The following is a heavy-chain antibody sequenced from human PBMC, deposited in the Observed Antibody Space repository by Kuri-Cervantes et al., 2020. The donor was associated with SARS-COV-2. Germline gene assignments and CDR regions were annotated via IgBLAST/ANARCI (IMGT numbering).Heavy chain of an antibody. D-gene: IGHD3-3*01. CDR1: GFTFGDYA. CDR2: IRSKAYGGTT. CDR3: TRTSALGYDFWSGYTDAFDI. V-gene: IGHV3-49*04. Sequence: GESLKISCTASGFTFGDYAMSWVRQAPGKGLEWVGFIRSKAYGGTTEYAASVKGRFTISRDDSKSIAYLQMNSLKTEDTAVYYCTRTSALGYDFWSGYTDAFDIWGQGTMVTVSS. J-gene: IGHJ3*02.